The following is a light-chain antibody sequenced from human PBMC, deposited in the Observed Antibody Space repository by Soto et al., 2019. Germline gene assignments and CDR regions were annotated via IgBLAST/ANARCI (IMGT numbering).Light chain of an antibody. J-gene: IGLJ2*01. CDR1: SSDVVGYSY. CDR2: DVS. CDR3: SSYTSSTTLV. V-gene: IGLV2-14*03. Sequence: QSALTQPASVSVSPGQSITISCTGTSSDVVGYSYVSWYQQHPGRAPKLMIYDVSNRPSGVSNRFSGSKSGNTASLTISGLQAEDEADYYCSSYTSSTTLVFGGGTKLTVL.